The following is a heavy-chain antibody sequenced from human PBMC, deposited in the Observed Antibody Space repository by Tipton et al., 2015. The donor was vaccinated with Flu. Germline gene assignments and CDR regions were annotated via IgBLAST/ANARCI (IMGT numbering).Heavy chain of an antibody. D-gene: IGHD6-19*01. V-gene: IGHV4-34*01. CDR3: ARGVAVAGSLYHSYAMDV. CDR1: GGSFSGYY. Sequence: GLVKPSETLSLTCAVYGGSFSGYYWSWIRQPPGKGLEWIGEINHSGSTNYNPSLKSRVTISVDTSKNQFSLKLSSVTAADTAVYYCARGVAVAGSLYHSYAMDVWGQGTTVTVSS. CDR2: INHSGST. J-gene: IGHJ6*02.